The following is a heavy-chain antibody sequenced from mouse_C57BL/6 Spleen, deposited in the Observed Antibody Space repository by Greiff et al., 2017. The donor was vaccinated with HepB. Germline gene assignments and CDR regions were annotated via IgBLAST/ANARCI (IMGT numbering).Heavy chain of an antibody. CDR2: INPSTGGT. V-gene: IGHV1-42*01. CDR3: ARLAQATFDY. J-gene: IGHJ2*01. D-gene: IGHD3-2*02. CDR1: GYSFTGYY. Sequence: VQLKQSGPELVKPGASVKISCKASGYSFTGYYMNWVKQSPEKSLEWIGEINPSTGGTTYNQKFKAKATLTVDKSSSTAYMQLKSLTSEDSAVYYCARLAQATFDYWGQGTTLTVSS.